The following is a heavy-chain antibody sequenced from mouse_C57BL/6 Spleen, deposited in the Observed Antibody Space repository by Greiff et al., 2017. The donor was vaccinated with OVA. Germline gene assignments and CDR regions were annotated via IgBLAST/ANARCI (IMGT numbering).Heavy chain of an antibody. CDR2: IYPGGGST. CDR1: GYTFTNYW. J-gene: IGHJ4*01. D-gene: IGHD1-1*01. CDR3: ARVYGSKDYYAMDY. V-gene: IGHV1-63*01. Sequence: QVQLQQSGAELVRPGTSVKMSCKASGYTFTNYWIGWAKQRPGHGLEWIGDIYPGGGSTNYNEKFKGKATLTADKSSSTAYMQFSSLTSEDSAIYYCARVYGSKDYYAMDYWGQGTSVTVSS.